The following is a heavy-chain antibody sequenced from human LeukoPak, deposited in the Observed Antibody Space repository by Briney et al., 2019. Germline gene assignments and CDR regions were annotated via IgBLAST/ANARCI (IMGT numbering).Heavy chain of an antibody. D-gene: IGHD3-22*01. V-gene: IGHV4-59*01. CDR2: IYYSGST. CDR1: GGSISSYY. Sequence: SETLSLTCTVSGGSISSYYWSWIRQPPGKGLEWIGYIYYSGSTNYNPSLKSRVTISVDTSKNQFSLKLSSVTAADTAVYYCARAPGYYDSSGYAFDIWGQGTMVTVSS. CDR3: ARAPGYYDSSGYAFDI. J-gene: IGHJ3*02.